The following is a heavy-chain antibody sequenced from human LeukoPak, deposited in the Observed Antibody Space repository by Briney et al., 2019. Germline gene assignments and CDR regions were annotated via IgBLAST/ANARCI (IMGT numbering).Heavy chain of an antibody. J-gene: IGHJ5*02. CDR1: GITFSSYG. D-gene: IGHD3-16*02. V-gene: IGHV3-23*01. Sequence: GGSLRLSCAASGITFSSYGMSWVRQAPGKGLEWVSSISSTGGTTYYADSVKGRFTISRDNSKNTLYLQMNSLRAEDTAVYYCARTHQYRFDPWGQGTLVAVSS. CDR2: ISSTGGTT. CDR3: ARTHQYRFDP.